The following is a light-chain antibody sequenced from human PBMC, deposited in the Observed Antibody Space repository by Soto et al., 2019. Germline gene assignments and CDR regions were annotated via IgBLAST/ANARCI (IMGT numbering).Light chain of an antibody. CDR2: SAA. CDR3: QQSYNAPYT. J-gene: IGKJ2*01. Sequence: DIRMSQSPSSLSVSIGDSISITCRASQNIGTSLNWYQMKLGRAPKLLIYSAATLQSGAPSRFSGGGSGTDFTLTIKNLQPDDFATYSCQQSYNAPYTFGLGTQLEIK. CDR1: QNIGTS. V-gene: IGKV1-39*01.